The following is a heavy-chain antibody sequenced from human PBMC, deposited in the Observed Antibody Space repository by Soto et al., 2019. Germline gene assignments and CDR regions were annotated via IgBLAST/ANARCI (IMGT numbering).Heavy chain of an antibody. CDR2: IYYSGTT. CDR3: ARDLGIAVAPRGAFDI. D-gene: IGHD6-19*01. V-gene: IGHV4-31*03. CDR1: GGSINSGGYY. J-gene: IGHJ3*02. Sequence: QVQLQESGPGLVKPSQTLSLTCTVSGGSINSGGYYWTWIRQHPGKGLEWIGHIYYSGTTYYNPSLKSRVTISLDPVKNPFPLNLNSVTAAGTAVYFCARDLGIAVAPRGAFDIWGQGTMVTVSS.